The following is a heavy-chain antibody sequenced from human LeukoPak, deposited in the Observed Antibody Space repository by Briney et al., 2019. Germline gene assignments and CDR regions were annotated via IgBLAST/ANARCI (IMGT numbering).Heavy chain of an antibody. D-gene: IGHD3-3*01. CDR1: GYTFTSYD. CDR2: INPNSGGT. J-gene: IGHJ4*02. V-gene: IGHV1-2*06. CDR3: ARSLRFLEWLFY. Sequence: ASVKVSCKASGYTFTSYDINWVRQAPGQGLEWMGRINPNSGGTNYAQKFQGRVTMTRDTSISTAYMKLSRLRSDDTAVYYCARSLRFLEWLFYWGQGTLVTVSS.